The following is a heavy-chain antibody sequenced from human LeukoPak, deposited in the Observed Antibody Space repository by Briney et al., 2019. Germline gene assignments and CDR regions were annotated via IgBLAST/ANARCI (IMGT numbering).Heavy chain of an antibody. CDR3: ASPSGYGFYYFDY. D-gene: IGHD5-18*01. CDR1: GGSISSSSYY. Sequence: PSEXLSLTCTVSGGSISSSSYYWGWSRQPPGKGGEGIWCIYYSRSTSYHPSLKTLVTISVDTSKNQFSLKLSSVPAADTAVYYCASPSGYGFYYFDYWGQGTLVTVSS. J-gene: IGHJ4*02. CDR2: IYYSRST. V-gene: IGHV4-39*01.